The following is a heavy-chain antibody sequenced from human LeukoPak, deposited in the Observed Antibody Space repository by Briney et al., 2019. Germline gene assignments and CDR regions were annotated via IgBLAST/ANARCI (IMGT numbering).Heavy chain of an antibody. V-gene: IGHV1-24*01. CDR2: FDPEDGET. CDR3: ARSPPEGGSYSEVPYYFDY. J-gene: IGHJ4*02. Sequence: ASVRVSCKVSGYTLTELSMHWVRQAPGKGLEWMGGFDPEDGETIYAQKFQGRVTMTEDTSTDTAYMELSSLRSEDTAVYYCARSPPEGGSYSEVPYYFDYWGQGTLVTVSS. CDR1: GYTLTELS. D-gene: IGHD1-26*01.